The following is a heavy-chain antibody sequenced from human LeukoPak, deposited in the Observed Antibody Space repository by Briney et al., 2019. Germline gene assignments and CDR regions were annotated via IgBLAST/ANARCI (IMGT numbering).Heavy chain of an antibody. CDR1: GFTFSTYN. D-gene: IGHD4-17*01. CDR3: GRPSISDYGDFGY. Sequence: GGSLRLSCAASGFTFSTYNMHWVRQAPGKGLEWVSSISGTSRSTYIYYADSVKGRFTISRDNAENSLYLQMNSLRAEDTAVYYCGRPSISDYGDFGYWGQGTLVTVSS. CDR2: ISGTSRSTYI. J-gene: IGHJ4*02. V-gene: IGHV3-21*01.